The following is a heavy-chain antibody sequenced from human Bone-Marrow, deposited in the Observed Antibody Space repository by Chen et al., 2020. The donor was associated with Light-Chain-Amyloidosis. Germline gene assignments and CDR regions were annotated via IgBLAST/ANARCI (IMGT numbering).Heavy chain of an antibody. CDR1: GYTFPNYW. Sequence: DVQLEQSGPEVKKPGESLKISCKGTGYTFPNYWNGWVRQMPGKGLEWMGVIYPDDSDARYSPSFEGQVTISADKSITTAYLQWRSLKASDTAMYYCARRRDGYNFDYWGQGTLVTVSS. V-gene: IGHV5-51*01. J-gene: IGHJ4*02. CDR2: IYPDDSDA. CDR3: ARRRDGYNFDY. D-gene: IGHD5-12*01.